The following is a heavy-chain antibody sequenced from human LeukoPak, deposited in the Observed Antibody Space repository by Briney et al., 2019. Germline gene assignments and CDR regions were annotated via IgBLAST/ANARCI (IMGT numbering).Heavy chain of an antibody. CDR1: GASIRNFY. CDR2: IYSSGNT. J-gene: IGHJ5*02. Sequence: SETLSLTRTVSGASIRNFYSTWIRQSPGKGLEWIGNIYSSGNTNYNPSLQSRVTISVDTSKNQFSLKLMSVTAADTAVYYCARDIGASSYYGAGTYNWFDPWGQGTLVTVSS. D-gene: IGHD3-10*01. V-gene: IGHV4-59*01. CDR3: ARDIGASSYYGAGTYNWFDP.